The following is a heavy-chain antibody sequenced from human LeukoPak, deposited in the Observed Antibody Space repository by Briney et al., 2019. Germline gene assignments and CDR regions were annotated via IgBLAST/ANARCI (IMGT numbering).Heavy chain of an antibody. CDR1: GFTFSSYS. J-gene: IGHJ6*03. CDR3: ARETESRTCCSGGSCYSEYYYYMDV. Sequence: PGGSLRLSCAASGFTFSSYSMNWVRQAPGKGLEWVSSISSSSSYIYYADSVKGRFTISRDNAKNSLYLQMNSLRAEDTAVYYCARETESRTCCSGGSCYSEYYYYMDVWGKGTTVTVSS. V-gene: IGHV3-21*01. CDR2: ISSSSSYI. D-gene: IGHD2-15*01.